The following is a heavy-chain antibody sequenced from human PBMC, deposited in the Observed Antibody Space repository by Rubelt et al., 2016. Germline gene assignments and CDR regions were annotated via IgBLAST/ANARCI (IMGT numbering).Heavy chain of an antibody. V-gene: IGHV4-34*01. D-gene: IGHD1-26*01. J-gene: IGHJ4*02. CDR1: GGSFSGYY. Sequence: QVQLQQWGAGLLKPSETLSLTCAVYGGSFSGYYWSWIRQPPGKGLEWIGSVYYSGSTYYNPSLMSRVTISIDTSKNHFSLKLRSVTAADTAVYYCARPDGVGTTWYWGQGTLVTVSS. CDR3: ARPDGVGTTWY. CDR2: VYYSGST.